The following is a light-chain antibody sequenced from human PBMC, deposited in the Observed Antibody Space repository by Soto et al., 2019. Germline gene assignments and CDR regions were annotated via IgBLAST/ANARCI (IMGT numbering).Light chain of an antibody. CDR2: DVS. CDR1: SSDDGGYNY. Sequence: QSALTQPHSVSGSPGQSVAISCTGTSSDDGGYNYVSWYQQHPGKAPKLMIYDVSKRPSGVPDRFSGSKSGNTASLTISGLQAEDEADYYCCSYAGSYSYVLGTGTKLTVL. V-gene: IGLV2-11*01. J-gene: IGLJ1*01. CDR3: CSYAGSYSYV.